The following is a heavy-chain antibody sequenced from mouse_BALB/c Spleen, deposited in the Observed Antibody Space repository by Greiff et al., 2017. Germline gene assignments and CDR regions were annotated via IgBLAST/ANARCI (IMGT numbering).Heavy chain of an antibody. CDR2: IWAGGST. J-gene: IGHJ3*01. D-gene: IGHD2-13*01. V-gene: IGHV2-9*02. CDR3: ASGLWFAY. Sequence: VQRVESGPGLVAPSQSLSITCTVSGFSLTSYGVHWVRQPPGKGLEWLGVIWAGGSTNYNSALMSRLSISKDNAKSQVFLKMNSLQTDDTAMYYCASGLWFAYWGQGTLVTVSA. CDR1: GFSLTSYG.